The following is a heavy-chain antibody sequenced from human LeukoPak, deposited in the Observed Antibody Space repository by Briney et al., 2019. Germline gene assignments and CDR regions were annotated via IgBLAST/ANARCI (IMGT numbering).Heavy chain of an antibody. Sequence: QSGGSLRLSCAASGFTFDDYAMHWVRQAPGKGLEWVSGISWNSISMDYADSVKGRFTISRDNAKNSLYLQMNSLRAEDTAVYYCAELGITMIGGVWGKGTTVTISS. CDR1: GFTFDDYA. D-gene: IGHD3-10*02. CDR3: AELGITMIGGV. J-gene: IGHJ6*04. V-gene: IGHV3-9*01. CDR2: ISWNSISM.